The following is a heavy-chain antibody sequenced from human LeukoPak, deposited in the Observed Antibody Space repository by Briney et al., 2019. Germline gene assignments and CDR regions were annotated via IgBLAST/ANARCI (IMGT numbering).Heavy chain of an antibody. CDR3: ARFPCSGDSCYSGIRAFDI. CDR1: GGSFGGYY. V-gene: IGHV4-34*01. J-gene: IGHJ3*02. CDR2: INHSGTT. Sequence: NPSETLSLTCGVYGGSFGGYYWNWIRQSPGKGLEWIGEINHSGTTNYIPSLKSRVTISVDTTKKQFSLKLSSVTAADTALYYCARFPCSGDSCYSGIRAFDIWGQGTMVTVSS. D-gene: IGHD2-15*01.